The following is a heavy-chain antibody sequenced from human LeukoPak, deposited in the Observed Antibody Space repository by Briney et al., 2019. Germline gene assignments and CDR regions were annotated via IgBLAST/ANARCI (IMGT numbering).Heavy chain of an antibody. CDR2: IYSGGNT. D-gene: IGHD6-13*01. J-gene: IGHJ3*02. CDR1: GFTVSRNY. Sequence: PGGSLRLSCAASGFTVSRNYMSWVRQAPGKGLEWVSLIYSGGNTYYSDCVKGRFTISRDNSKNTLILQMNSLRAEDTAVYYCARGPSSQYLVHHVAFDIWGQGTMVTVSS. V-gene: IGHV3-53*01. CDR3: ARGPSSQYLVHHVAFDI.